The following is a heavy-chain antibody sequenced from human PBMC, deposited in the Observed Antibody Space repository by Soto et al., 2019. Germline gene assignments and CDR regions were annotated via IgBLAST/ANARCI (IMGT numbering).Heavy chain of an antibody. D-gene: IGHD2-15*01. V-gene: IGHV2-5*02. CDR2: IYWDDDK. CDR1: GFSLSTSGVG. J-gene: IGHJ6*02. CDR3: VHRRGGSQGMDV. Sequence: QITLKESGPTLVKPTQTLTLTCTFSGFSLSTSGVGVGWIRQPPGKALEWLALIYWDDDKRYSPSLKSRLTITKDTSKNQVVLTMTNVDPVDTATYYCVHRRGGSQGMDVWGQGTTVTVSS.